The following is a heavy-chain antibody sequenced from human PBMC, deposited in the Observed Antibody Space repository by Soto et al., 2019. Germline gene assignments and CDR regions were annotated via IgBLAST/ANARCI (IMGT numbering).Heavy chain of an antibody. V-gene: IGHV3-21*01. D-gene: IGHD2-15*01. Sequence: GGSLRLSCAASGFTFSTYSMNWVRQAPGKGLEWVADITTSSSFRFYADSVKGRFTISRDDAKNSLYLQMNGLRAEDTGVYYCARDLGVALATLTLDYWGQGALVTVSS. J-gene: IGHJ4*02. CDR2: ITTSSSFR. CDR1: GFTFSTYS. CDR3: ARDLGVALATLTLDY.